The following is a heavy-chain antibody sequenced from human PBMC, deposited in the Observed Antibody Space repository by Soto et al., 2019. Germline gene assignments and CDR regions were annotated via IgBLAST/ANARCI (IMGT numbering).Heavy chain of an antibody. CDR3: ARHSDYLPNFFDY. CDR2: IYYSGST. Sequence: SETLSLTCTVSGGSISSSSYYWGWIRQPPGKGLEWIGSIYYSGSTYYNPSLKSRVTISVDTSKNQFSLKLSSVTAADTAVYYCARHSDYLPNFFDYCGQGTLVTGSS. D-gene: IGHD4-17*01. J-gene: IGHJ4*02. CDR1: GGSISSSSYY. V-gene: IGHV4-39*01.